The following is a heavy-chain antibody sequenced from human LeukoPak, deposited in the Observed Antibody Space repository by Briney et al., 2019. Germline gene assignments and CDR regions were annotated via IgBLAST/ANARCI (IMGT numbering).Heavy chain of an antibody. CDR1: GFTFSSYA. J-gene: IGHJ4*02. CDR2: ISYDGSNK. V-gene: IGHV3-30-3*01. CDR3: AKDSYDSSGSFDY. Sequence: GGSLRLSCAASGFTFSSYAMHWVRQAPGKGLEWVAVISYDGSNKYYADSVKGRFTISRDNAKNSLYLQMNSLRAEDTALYYCAKDSYDSSGSFDYWGQGTLVTVSS. D-gene: IGHD3-22*01.